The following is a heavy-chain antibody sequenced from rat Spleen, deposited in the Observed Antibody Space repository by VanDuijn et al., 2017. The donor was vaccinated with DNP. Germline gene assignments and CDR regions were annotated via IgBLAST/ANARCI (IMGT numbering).Heavy chain of an antibody. CDR1: GYSITSNY. J-gene: IGHJ2*01. CDR3: SGRGSSDNWFVY. V-gene: IGHV3-1*01. Sequence: EVQLQESGPGLVKPSQSLSLTCSVTGYSITSNYWAWIRKFPGNKMEWMGYISYIGSIGYNPSLKSRISITRDTSKNQFLLRVNSVTTDDAATYYCSGRGSSDNWFVYWGQGVMVTVSS. D-gene: IGHD4-4*01. CDR2: ISYIGSI.